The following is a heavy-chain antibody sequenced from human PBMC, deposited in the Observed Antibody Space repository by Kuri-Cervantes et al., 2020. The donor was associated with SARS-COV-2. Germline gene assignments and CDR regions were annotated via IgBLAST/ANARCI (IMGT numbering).Heavy chain of an antibody. CDR3: AREVCSRGSCYHEYMDV. CDR1: RDTFTGYY. V-gene: IGHV1-2*02. J-gene: IGHJ6*03. Sequence: ETVSHQRSRDTFTGYYMHWVRQAPGQGLEWMGWTNPNSGGTNYAQKFQGRVTMTRDTSISTAYMELSRRRSDDTAVNYGAREVCSRGSCYHEYMDVWGKGTAVTGSS. D-gene: IGHD2-15*01. CDR2: TNPNSGGT.